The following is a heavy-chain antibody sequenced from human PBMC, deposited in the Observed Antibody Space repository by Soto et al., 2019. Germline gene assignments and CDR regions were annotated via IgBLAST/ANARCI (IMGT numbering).Heavy chain of an antibody. V-gene: IGHV3-23*01. CDR2: ITGSGGGT. CDR1: GFTFSNYA. CDR3: AKRPLTAAGFDY. Sequence: EVQLLESGGGLVQPGGSLRLSCAASGFTFSNYAMTWVRQAPGKGLEWVSVITGSGGGTYFVDSVKGLFTISGDNSKNAVYLQINSLRAEDTAVYYCAKRPLTAAGFDYWGQGSLVTVSS. D-gene: IGHD6-13*01. J-gene: IGHJ4*02.